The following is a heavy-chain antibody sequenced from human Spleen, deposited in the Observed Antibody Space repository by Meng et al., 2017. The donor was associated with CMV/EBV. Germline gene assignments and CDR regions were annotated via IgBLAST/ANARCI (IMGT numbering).Heavy chain of an antibody. J-gene: IGHJ4*02. CDR2: IYYSGST. CDR1: GGSFSGYY. CDR3: ARDASFDY. Sequence: QVQLQQWGAGLLKPSEALSLTCAVYGGSFSGYYWSWIRQPPGKGLEWIGYIYYSGSTYYNPSLKSRVTISVDTSKNQFSLKLSSVTAADTAVYYCARDASFDYWGQGTLVTVSS. V-gene: IGHV4-34*01.